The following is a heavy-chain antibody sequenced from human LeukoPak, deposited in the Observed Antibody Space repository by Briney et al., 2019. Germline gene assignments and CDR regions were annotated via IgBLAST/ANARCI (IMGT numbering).Heavy chain of an antibody. CDR3: ATGPMVRGVIINDY. J-gene: IGHJ4*02. D-gene: IGHD3-10*01. CDR1: GYTFTSYY. CDR2: INPSGGST. Sequence: ASVKVSCKASGYTFTSYYMHWVRQAPGQGLEWMGIINPSGGSTIYAQKFQGRVTMTEDTSTDTAYMELSSLRSEDTAVYYCATGPMVRGVIINDYWGQGTLVTVSS. V-gene: IGHV1-46*01.